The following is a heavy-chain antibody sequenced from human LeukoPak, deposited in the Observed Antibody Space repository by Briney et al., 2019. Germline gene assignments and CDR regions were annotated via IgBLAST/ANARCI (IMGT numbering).Heavy chain of an antibody. CDR1: GGSINNYY. CDR3: ARARNYYYGSGNFDY. V-gene: IGHV4-59*01. CDR2: IYYSGST. J-gene: IGHJ4*02. D-gene: IGHD3-10*01. Sequence: SETLSLTCTVSGGSINNYYWSWIRQPPGKGLEWIGYIYYSGSTNYNPSLKGRVTISVDTSKNQFSLKLSSVTAADTAIYYCARARNYYYGSGNFDYWGQGTLVTVSS.